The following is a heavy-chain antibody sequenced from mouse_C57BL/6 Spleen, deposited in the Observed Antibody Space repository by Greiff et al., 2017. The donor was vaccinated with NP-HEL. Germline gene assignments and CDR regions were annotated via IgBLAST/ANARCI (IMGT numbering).Heavy chain of an antibody. D-gene: IGHD1-1*01. J-gene: IGHJ2*01. CDR3: ARGTTVATTFDY. CDR2: IYPGDGDT. Sequence: VQLQQSGPELVKPGASVKISCKASGYALSSSWMNWVKQRPGKGLEWIGRIYPGDGDTNYNGKFKGKATLTADKSSSTAYMQLSSLTSEDSAVYFCARGTTVATTFDYWGQGTTLTVSS. V-gene: IGHV1-82*01. CDR1: GYALSSSW.